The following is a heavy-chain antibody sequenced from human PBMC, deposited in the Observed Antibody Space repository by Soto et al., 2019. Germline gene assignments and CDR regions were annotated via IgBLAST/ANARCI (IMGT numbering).Heavy chain of an antibody. V-gene: IGHV3-30*18. CDR1: GFTFSSYG. CDR2: ISYDGSNK. CDR3: AKDFYGSGSYNDY. Sequence: QVQLMESGGGVVQPGRSLRLSCAASGFTFSSYGMHWVRQAPGKGLEWVAVISYDGSNKYYADSVKGRFTISRDNSKNTLYLQMNSLRAEDTAVYYCAKDFYGSGSYNDYWGQGTLVTVSS. J-gene: IGHJ4*02. D-gene: IGHD3-10*01.